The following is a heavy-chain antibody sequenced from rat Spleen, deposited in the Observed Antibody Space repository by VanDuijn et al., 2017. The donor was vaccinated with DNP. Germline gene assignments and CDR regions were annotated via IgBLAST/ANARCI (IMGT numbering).Heavy chain of an antibody. CDR2: ITNTGGST. Sequence: EVQVVESGGGLVQPGRSLKLSCVASGFTFNNYWMTWIRQAPGKGLEWVASITNTGGSTYYPDAVKGRFTISRDNAKSTLYLQMSKLGSEDTAIYYCAKGPNYGGWSDYFDYWGQGVMVTVSS. D-gene: IGHD1-11*01. J-gene: IGHJ2*01. CDR1: GFTFNNYW. CDR3: AKGPNYGGWSDYFDY. V-gene: IGHV5-31*01.